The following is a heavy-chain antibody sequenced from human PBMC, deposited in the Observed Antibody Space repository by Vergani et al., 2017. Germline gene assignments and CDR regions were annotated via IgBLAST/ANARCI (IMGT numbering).Heavy chain of an antibody. CDR1: GGTFSSYT. D-gene: IGHD3-3*01. V-gene: IGHV1-69*08. CDR2: IIPILGIA. Sequence: QVQLVQSGAEVKKPGSSVKVSCKASGGTFSSYTISWVRQAPGQGLEWMGRIIPILGIANYAQKFQGRVTITADKSTSTAYMELSSLRSEDTAVYYCARDGHYYDFWSGKNYYYYYMDVWGKGP. CDR3: ARDGHYYDFWSGKNYYYYYMDV. J-gene: IGHJ6*03.